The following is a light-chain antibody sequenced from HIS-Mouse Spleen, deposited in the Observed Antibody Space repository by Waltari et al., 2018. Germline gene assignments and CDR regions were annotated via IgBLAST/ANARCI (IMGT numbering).Light chain of an antibody. Sequence: NFMLTQPHSVSESPGKTVTISCTRSSGSIASNYVQWYQQRPGSAPATVIYEDNQRPSGGPDRFSGSSDSSANSAALTISGLKTGDEADYYCQSYDSSNLVFGGGTKLTVL. CDR2: EDN. V-gene: IGLV6-57*04. J-gene: IGLJ3*02. CDR3: QSYDSSNLV. CDR1: SGSIASNY.